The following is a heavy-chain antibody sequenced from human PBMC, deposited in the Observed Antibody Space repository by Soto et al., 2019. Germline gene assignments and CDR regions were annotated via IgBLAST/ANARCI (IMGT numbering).Heavy chain of an antibody. CDR1: GGSISSYY. D-gene: IGHD6-19*01. V-gene: IGHV4-59*01. CDR2: IYYSGST. J-gene: IGHJ2*01. Sequence: QVQLQESGPGLVKPSETLSLTCTVSGGSISSYYWSWIRQPPGKGLEWIGYIYYSGSTNYNPSLKSRVTISVDTSKNQFSLKLSSVTAADTAVYYCARDSGEQWLVHYWYFDLWGRGTLVTVSS. CDR3: ARDSGEQWLVHYWYFDL.